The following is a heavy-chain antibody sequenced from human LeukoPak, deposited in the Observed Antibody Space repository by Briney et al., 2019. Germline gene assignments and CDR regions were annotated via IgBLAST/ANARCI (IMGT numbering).Heavy chain of an antibody. V-gene: IGHV1-69*04. CDR2: IIPILGIA. CDR1: XGTFSIYA. D-gene: IGHD3-22*01. Sequence: GXSVTVSCKASXGTFSIYAISWVRQAPGQGLEWMGRIIPILGIANYAQKFQGRVTITADKSTSTAYMELSSLRSEDTAVYYCARSPGGTYYYDSSGPFDYWGQGTLVTVSS. J-gene: IGHJ4*02. CDR3: ARSPGGTYYYDSSGPFDY.